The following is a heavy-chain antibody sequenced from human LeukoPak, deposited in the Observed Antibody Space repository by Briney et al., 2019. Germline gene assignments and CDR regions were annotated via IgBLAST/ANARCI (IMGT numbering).Heavy chain of an antibody. CDR1: GDTFTGDY. CDR2: INPNSGGT. Sequence: ASVKVSCKTSGDTFTGDYMHGVRQAPGQGLEWMGWINPNSGGTNYAQKHQGRVTLTRDTSISTAHMELSRLRSADTAVHYCARAGRDGYNYADFRYYYYLAVWGKGTTVTVSS. J-gene: IGHJ6*03. D-gene: IGHD5-24*01. CDR3: ARAGRDGYNYADFRYYYYLAV. V-gene: IGHV1-2*02.